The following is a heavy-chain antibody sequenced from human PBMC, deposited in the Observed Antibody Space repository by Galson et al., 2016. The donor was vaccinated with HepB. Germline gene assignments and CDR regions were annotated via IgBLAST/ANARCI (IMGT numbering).Heavy chain of an antibody. Sequence: QSGAEVKKPGESLKISCKGSGSRFTSYWIGWVRQMPGEGLEWMGIIYPGDSDTRYSPSFQGQVTISADKSISTAYLQWSSLKASDTAMYYCARHDHDDSSGYSSLDSWGQGTLVTVSS. CDR1: GSRFTSYW. D-gene: IGHD3-22*01. CDR3: ARHDHDDSSGYSSLDS. V-gene: IGHV5-51*01. CDR2: IYPGDSDT. J-gene: IGHJ4*02.